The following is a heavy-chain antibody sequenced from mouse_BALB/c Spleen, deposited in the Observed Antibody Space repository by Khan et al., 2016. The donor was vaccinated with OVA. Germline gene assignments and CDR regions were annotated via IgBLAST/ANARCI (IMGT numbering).Heavy chain of an antibody. J-gene: IGHJ3*01. CDR1: GFSLNNYS. CDR3: ARRGYDYGRGALFAY. CDR2: IWSAGST. Sequence: QVRLQQSGPGLVQPSQSLSITCTVSGFSLNNYSVHWVRQSPGKGLEWLGVIWSAGSTDYNAAFISRLTISKDNSRRQVFFKMNSLQPNDTARYYSARRGYDYGRGALFAYWGQGTLVTVSA. D-gene: IGHD2-4*01. V-gene: IGHV2-2*02.